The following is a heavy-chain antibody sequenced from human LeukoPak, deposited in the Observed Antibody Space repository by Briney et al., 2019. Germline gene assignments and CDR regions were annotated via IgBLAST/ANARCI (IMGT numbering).Heavy chain of an antibody. V-gene: IGHV1-2*02. Sequence: ASVKVSCKASGYTFTGYYMHWVRQAPGQGLEWMGWINPNSGGTSYAQKFQGRVTMTRDTSTSTVYMELSSLRSEDTAVYYCARGLDCGGDCRTFDYWGQGTLVTVSS. CDR1: GYTFTGYY. CDR2: INPNSGGT. J-gene: IGHJ4*02. D-gene: IGHD2-21*02. CDR3: ARGLDCGGDCRTFDY.